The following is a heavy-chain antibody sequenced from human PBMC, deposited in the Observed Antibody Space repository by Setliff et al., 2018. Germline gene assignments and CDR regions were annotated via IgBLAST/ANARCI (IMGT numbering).Heavy chain of an antibody. Sequence: PSETLSLTCPVSGGSISSGSYYWSWIRQPAGKGLEWIGRIYTSGSTNYNPSLKSRVTISVDTSKNQFSLKLSSVTAADTAVYYCARGAGWCCDSSGYYYDYWGQGTLVTVS. V-gene: IGHV4-61*02. CDR2: IYTSGST. J-gene: IGHJ4*02. D-gene: IGHD3-22*01. CDR1: GGSISSGSYY. CDR3: ARGAGWCCDSSGYYYDY.